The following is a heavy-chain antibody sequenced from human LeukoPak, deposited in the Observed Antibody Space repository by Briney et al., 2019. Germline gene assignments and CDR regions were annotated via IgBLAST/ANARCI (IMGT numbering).Heavy chain of an antibody. Sequence: ASVKVSCKASGYTFTDYYIHWVRQAPGQGLEWMGRINPNTGGTNYAQKFQGRVTMTRDTSISTTNLELSSLRSEDTAVYYCASGGYCSGGSCYLTMDVWGKGTTVTVSS. V-gene: IGHV1-2*02. CDR2: INPNTGGT. CDR3: ASGGYCSGGSCYLTMDV. D-gene: IGHD2-15*01. CDR1: GYTFTDYY. J-gene: IGHJ6*04.